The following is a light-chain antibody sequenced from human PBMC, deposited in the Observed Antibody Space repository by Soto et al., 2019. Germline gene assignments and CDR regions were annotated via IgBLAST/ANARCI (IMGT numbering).Light chain of an antibody. CDR2: GAS. J-gene: IGKJ1*01. CDR1: QSVNSN. V-gene: IGKV3-15*01. Sequence: EIVMTQSPATLSVSPGERATLSCRASQSVNSNLAWYQQKPGQAPRLLIYGASTRATGVPARFSGSGSGTEFTLNVSSLQFEDFAVYFCQQYNNWPTFGQGTKVEIK. CDR3: QQYNNWPT.